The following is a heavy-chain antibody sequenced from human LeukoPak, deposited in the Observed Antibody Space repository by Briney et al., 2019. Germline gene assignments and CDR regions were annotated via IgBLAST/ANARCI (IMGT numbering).Heavy chain of an antibody. Sequence: GGSLRLSCAASGFTFSSYSMNWVRQAPGKGLEWVSAISGSGGSTYYADSVKGRFTISRDNSKNTLYLQMNSLRAEDTAVYYCAKDLGNAYAFDIWGQGTMVTVSS. V-gene: IGHV3-23*01. CDR2: ISGSGGST. CDR1: GFTFSSYS. D-gene: IGHD4-23*01. CDR3: AKDLGNAYAFDI. J-gene: IGHJ3*02.